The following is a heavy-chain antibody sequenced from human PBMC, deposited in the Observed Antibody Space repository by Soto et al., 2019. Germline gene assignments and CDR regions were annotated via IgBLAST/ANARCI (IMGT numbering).Heavy chain of an antibody. V-gene: IGHV3-30-3*01. CDR3: ARDLYYYGSGSYWPIDY. D-gene: IGHD3-10*01. CDR1: GFTFSSYA. Sequence: GGSLRLSCAASGFTFSSYAMHWVRQAPGKGLEWVAVISYDGSNKYYADSVKGRFTISRDNSKNTLYLQMNSLRAEDTAVYYCARDLYYYGSGSYWPIDYWGQGTLVTVSS. CDR2: ISYDGSNK. J-gene: IGHJ4*02.